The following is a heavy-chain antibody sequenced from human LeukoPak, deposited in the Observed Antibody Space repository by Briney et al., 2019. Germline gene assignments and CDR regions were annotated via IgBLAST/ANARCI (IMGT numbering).Heavy chain of an antibody. CDR3: ARTLRYRDYYDSSGYQGGLL. V-gene: IGHV1-69*02. Sequence: SVKVSCKASGGTFSSYTISWVRQAPGQGLEWMGRIIPILGIANYAQKFQGRVTITADKSTSTAYMELSSLRSEDTAVYYYARTLRYRDYYDSSGYQGGLLWGQGTLVTVSS. J-gene: IGHJ4*02. CDR2: IIPILGIA. CDR1: GGTFSSYT. D-gene: IGHD3-22*01.